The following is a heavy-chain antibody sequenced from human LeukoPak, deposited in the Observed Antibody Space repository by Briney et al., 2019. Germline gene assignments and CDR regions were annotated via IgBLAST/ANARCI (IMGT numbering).Heavy chain of an antibody. CDR3: ARVRIAAAGTNWFDP. CDR1: GFTFSSYE. V-gene: IGHV3-48*03. CDR2: ISSSGSTI. J-gene: IGHJ5*02. D-gene: IGHD6-13*01. Sequence: GGSLRLSCAASGFTFSSYEMNWVRQAPAKGLEWVSYISSSGSTIYYADSVKGRFNISRDNAKNSLYLQMNSLRAEDTAVYYCARVRIAAAGTNWFDPWGQGTLVTVSS.